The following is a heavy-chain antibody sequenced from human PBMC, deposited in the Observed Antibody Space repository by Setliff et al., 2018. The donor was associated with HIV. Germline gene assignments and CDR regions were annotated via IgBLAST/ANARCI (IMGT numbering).Heavy chain of an antibody. V-gene: IGHV4-4*09. J-gene: IGHJ4*02. CDR2: IYTSGSV. CDR3: AREIPYSYGGRGHPL. Sequence: PSETLSLTCTVSGGSISSYYWSWIRQPPGKGLEWIGYIYTSGSVNYNPSLKSRVTMSVDTSKNQFSLKLSSVTAADTAVYYCAREIPYSYGGRGHPLWGQGTLVTVSS. CDR1: GGSISSYY. D-gene: IGHD3-22*01.